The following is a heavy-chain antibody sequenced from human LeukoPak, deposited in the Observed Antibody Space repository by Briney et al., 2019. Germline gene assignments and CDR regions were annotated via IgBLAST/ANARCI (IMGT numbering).Heavy chain of an antibody. CDR1: GFTFSRYW. CDR2: IKGDGKT. J-gene: IGHJ1*01. Sequence: PGGSLRLSCEASGFTFSRYWMHWVRQAPGKGLVWVSRIKGDGKTNYADSVKGRFTISGDNAKNTVSLQMDSLRAEDTGVYYCARAPSEVGGYYPEYFRHWGQGTLVTVSS. V-gene: IGHV3-74*01. D-gene: IGHD3-22*01. CDR3: ARAPSEVGGYYPEYFRH.